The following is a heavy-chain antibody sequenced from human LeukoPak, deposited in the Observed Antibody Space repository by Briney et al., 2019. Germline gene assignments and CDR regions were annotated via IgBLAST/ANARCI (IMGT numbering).Heavy chain of an antibody. V-gene: IGHV4-59*01. D-gene: IGHD6-6*01. CDR1: GGSISSYY. CDR3: ARDLGSSTGY. J-gene: IGHJ4*02. CDR2: IYYSGST. Sequence: PSETLSLTCTVSGGSISSYYWSWIRQPPGKGLEWIGYIYYSGSTNYNPSLKSRVTISVDTSKNPFSLKLSSVTAADTAVYYCARDLGSSTGYWGQGTLVTVSS.